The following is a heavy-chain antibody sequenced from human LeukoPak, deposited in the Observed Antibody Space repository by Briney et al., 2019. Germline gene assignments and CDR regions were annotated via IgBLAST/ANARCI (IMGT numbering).Heavy chain of an antibody. V-gene: IGHV1-2*02. CDR3: ATNYGSGSYPYDY. CDR2: INPNSGGT. Sequence: ASVNVSCKASGYTFTGYYMHWVRQAPGQGLEWMGWINPNSGGTNYAQKFQGRVTMTRDMSTSTVYMELSSLRSEDTAVYYCATNYGSGSYPYDYWGQGTLVTVSS. D-gene: IGHD3-10*01. J-gene: IGHJ4*02. CDR1: GYTFTGYY.